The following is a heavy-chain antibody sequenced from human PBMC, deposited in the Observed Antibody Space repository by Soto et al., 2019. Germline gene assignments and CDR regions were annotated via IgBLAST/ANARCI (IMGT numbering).Heavy chain of an antibody. Sequence: GGSLRLSCATSGFTFNNCAMSWVRQAPGKGLEWVSAVSGSGGSTYYADSVKGRFTISRDNSKNTLSLQMNSLRAEDTAVYYCAKESGYSYGYYFDYWGQGTLVTVSS. CDR2: VSGSGGST. CDR3: AKESGYSYGYYFDY. V-gene: IGHV3-23*01. D-gene: IGHD5-18*01. CDR1: GFTFNNCA. J-gene: IGHJ4*02.